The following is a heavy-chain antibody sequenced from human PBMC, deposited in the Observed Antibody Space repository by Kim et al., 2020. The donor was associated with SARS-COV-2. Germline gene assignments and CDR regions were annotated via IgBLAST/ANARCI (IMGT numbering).Heavy chain of an antibody. Sequence: GGSLRLSCAASGLTFSSYSMNWVRQAPGKGLEWVSSISTSSSYINYADSVKGRFTISRVNAKNSLYLQMNSLRAEDTAVYYCADGSGSYWGQGTLVTVSS. CDR3: ADGSGSY. CDR2: ISTSSSYI. V-gene: IGHV3-21*01. CDR1: GLTFSSYS. J-gene: IGHJ4*02. D-gene: IGHD3-10*01.